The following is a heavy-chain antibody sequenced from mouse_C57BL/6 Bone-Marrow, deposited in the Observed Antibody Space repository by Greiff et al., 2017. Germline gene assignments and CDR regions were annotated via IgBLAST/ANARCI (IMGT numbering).Heavy chain of an antibody. CDR3: ARCHLYYCYFDY. J-gene: IGHJ2*01. Sequence: ESGPGLAKPSQTLSLTCSVTGYSITSDYWTWIRKFPGNKLEYMGYISYSGSTYYNPSLTSRISITRDTSKNQYFLQLNSVTTEDTATYYCARCHLYYCYFDYWGQGTTLTVAS. CDR2: ISYSGST. D-gene: IGHD1-1*01. V-gene: IGHV3-8*01. CDR1: GYSITSDY.